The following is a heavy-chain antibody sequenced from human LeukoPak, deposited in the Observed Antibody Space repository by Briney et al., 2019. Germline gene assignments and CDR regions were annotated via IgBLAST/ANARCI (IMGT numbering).Heavy chain of an antibody. CDR1: GGTFTIYA. CDR3: AKSSGYYYYYYYMDV. D-gene: IGHD3-22*01. CDR2: IIPIFGAA. V-gene: IGHV1-69*06. J-gene: IGHJ6*03. Sequence: ASVTVSFTSSGGTFTIYAISWVRQAPGQGLEWMGRIIPIFGAANYAQKFQGRVTITADKSTSTAYMELSSLRSEDTAVYYCAKSSGYYYYYYYMDVWGKGTTVTVSS.